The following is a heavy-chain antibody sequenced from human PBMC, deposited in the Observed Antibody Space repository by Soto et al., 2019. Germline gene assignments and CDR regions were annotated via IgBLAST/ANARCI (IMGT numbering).Heavy chain of an antibody. CDR1: GFSLSSTRMA. D-gene: IGHD3-10*01. CDR3: AHIXXXGXGYYFDY. V-gene: IGHV2-5*02. Sequence: QITLKESGPTLVKPTQTLTLTCTFSGFSLSSTRMAVGWIRQPPGKALEWLALIYWDDDKRYSPFLKSRLTITKDTSKNQVVLTMSNMDPVDTARYYXAHIXXXGXGYYFDYWGQGTLVTVSS. CDR2: IYWDDDK. J-gene: IGHJ4*02.